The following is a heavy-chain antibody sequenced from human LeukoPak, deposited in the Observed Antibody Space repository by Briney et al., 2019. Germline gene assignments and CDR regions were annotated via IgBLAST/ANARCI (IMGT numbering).Heavy chain of an antibody. Sequence: KPGGSLRLSCAASGFTFSDYYMSWIRQAPGKGLEWVSYISSSGSTIYYADSVKGRFTISRDNAKNSLCLQMNSLRAEDTAVYYCASGIAAAGTSDAFDIWGQGTMVTVSS. CDR1: GFTFSDYY. J-gene: IGHJ3*02. CDR3: ASGIAAAGTSDAFDI. CDR2: ISSSGSTI. D-gene: IGHD6-13*01. V-gene: IGHV3-11*01.